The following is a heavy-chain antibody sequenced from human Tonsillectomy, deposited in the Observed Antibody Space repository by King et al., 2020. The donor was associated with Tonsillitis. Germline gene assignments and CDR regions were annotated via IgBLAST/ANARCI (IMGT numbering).Heavy chain of an antibody. CDR1: GFTFSSYA. Sequence: VQLVESGGGVVQPGRSLRLSCAASGFTFSSYAMHWVRQAPGKGLEWVAVISYDGSNKYYADSVKGRFTISSDNSKNTLYLQMNSLRAEDTAVYYCARGILEWLLIEDYYMDVWGKGTTVTVSS. CDR2: ISYDGSNK. J-gene: IGHJ6*03. CDR3: ARGILEWLLIEDYYMDV. D-gene: IGHD3-3*01. V-gene: IGHV3-30-3*01.